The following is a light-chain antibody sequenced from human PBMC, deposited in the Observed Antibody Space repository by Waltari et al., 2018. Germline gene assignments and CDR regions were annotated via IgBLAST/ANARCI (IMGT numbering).Light chain of an antibody. V-gene: IGKV3-11*01. CDR1: QRVGRS. J-gene: IGKJ1*01. CDR3: QQRSIWPWT. Sequence: EMVLTQSPATLSLSQGERATLSCRASQRVGRSLAWYQQKPGQAPRLVLYSASNRATGIPDRFSGSNSGTDFSLTISSLEAQDFAVYYCQQRSIWPWTFGLGTKVEVK. CDR2: SAS.